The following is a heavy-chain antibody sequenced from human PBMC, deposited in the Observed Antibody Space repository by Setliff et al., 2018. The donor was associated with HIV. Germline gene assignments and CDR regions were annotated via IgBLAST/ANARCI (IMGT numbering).Heavy chain of an antibody. V-gene: IGHV3-11*01. CDR3: ARPTNIDTLYYGSQTFYMYYYGLDV. D-gene: IGHD1-26*01. CDR2: ISDSDTDI. Sequence: GGSLRLSCAASGFSFSDYYMSWIRQAPGKGLECISYISDSDTDIYYADSVRGRFTISRDNAKNSLYLQMNSLRAEDTAVYYCARPTNIDTLYYGSQTFYMYYYGLDVWGQGTTVTVSS. J-gene: IGHJ6*02. CDR1: GFSFSDYY.